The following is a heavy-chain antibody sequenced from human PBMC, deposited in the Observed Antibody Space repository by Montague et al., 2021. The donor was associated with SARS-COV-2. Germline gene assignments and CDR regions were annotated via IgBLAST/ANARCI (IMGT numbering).Heavy chain of an antibody. J-gene: IGHJ6*02. V-gene: IGHV3-74*01. CDR2: INSDGSST. CDR1: GFPFSSYW. CDR3: ARDGVATRTYYYYGMDV. Sequence: SLRLSCAASGFPFSSYWMHWFRQAPGKGLVWVSRINSDGSSTSYADSVKGRFTISRDNAKNTLYLQMNSLRAEDTAVYYCARDGVATRTYYYYGMDVWGQGTTVTVSS. D-gene: IGHD5-12*01.